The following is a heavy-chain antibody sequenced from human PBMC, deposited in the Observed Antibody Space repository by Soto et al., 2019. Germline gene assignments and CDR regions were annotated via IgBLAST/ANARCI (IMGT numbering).Heavy chain of an antibody. Sequence: SETLSLTCTVSGGSISSSSYYWGWIRQPPGKGLERIGSIYYSGSTYYNPSLKSRVTISVDTSKNQFSLKLSSVTAADTAVYYCARGGRRSPGMDVWGQGTTVTVSS. CDR1: GGSISSSSYY. V-gene: IGHV4-39*07. J-gene: IGHJ6*02. CDR2: IYYSGST. CDR3: ARGGRRSPGMDV.